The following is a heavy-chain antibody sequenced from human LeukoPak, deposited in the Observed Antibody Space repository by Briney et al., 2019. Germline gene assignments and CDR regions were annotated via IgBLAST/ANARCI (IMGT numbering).Heavy chain of an antibody. CDR2: ISGSGGST. D-gene: IGHD6-13*01. CDR1: GFTFSSYA. CDR3: AKDRGVIAAAGNWFDP. J-gene: IGHJ5*02. Sequence: PGGSLRLSCAASGFTFSSYAMSWVRQAPGKGLEWVSAISGSGGSTYYADSVKGRFTIPRDNSKNTPYLQMNSLRAEDTAVYYCAKDRGVIAAAGNWFDPWGQGTLVTVSS. V-gene: IGHV3-23*01.